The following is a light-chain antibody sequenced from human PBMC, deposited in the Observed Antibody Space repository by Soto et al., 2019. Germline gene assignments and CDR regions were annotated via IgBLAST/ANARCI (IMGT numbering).Light chain of an antibody. CDR1: SSNIGSNP. CDR3: ATWEDTLYGPV. J-gene: IGLJ3*02. V-gene: IGLV1-44*01. Sequence: QSVLTQPPSASGTPGQTVTMSCSGSSSNIGSNPVQWYQQFPGTAPKLLIYRNNQRPSGVPDRFSGSKSGTSASLAISGVQPEAEADYHCATWEDTLYGPVFGGGTNLTVL. CDR2: RNN.